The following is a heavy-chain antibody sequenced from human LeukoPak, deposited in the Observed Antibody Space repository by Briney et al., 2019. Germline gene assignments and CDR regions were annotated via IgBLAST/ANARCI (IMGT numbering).Heavy chain of an antibody. V-gene: IGHV3-23*01. Sequence: GGSLRLSCAASGFTFSSYAMSWVRQAPGKGLEWVSAISGSGGSTYYADSVKGRFTISRDNSKNTLYLQMNSLRAEDTAVYYCAKSLGYCSNTSCYNFVYFDYWGQGTLVTVSS. D-gene: IGHD2-2*02. J-gene: IGHJ4*02. CDR2: ISGSGGST. CDR3: AKSLGYCSNTSCYNFVYFDY. CDR1: GFTFSSYA.